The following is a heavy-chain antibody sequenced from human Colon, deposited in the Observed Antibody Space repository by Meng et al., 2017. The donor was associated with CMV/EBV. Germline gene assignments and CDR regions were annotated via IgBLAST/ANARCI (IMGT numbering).Heavy chain of an antibody. D-gene: IGHD3-3*01. J-gene: IGHJ4*02. CDR1: GFSVSSRY. CDR2: ISYDGSNK. CDR3: ARLLIYDFWSGFDY. V-gene: IGHV3-30-3*01. Sequence: GGSLRLSCAVSGFSVSSRYMSWVRQAPEKGLEWVAVISYDGSNKYYADSVKGRFTISRDNAKNSLYLQMNSLRAEDTAVYYCARLLIYDFWSGFDYWGQGTLVTVYS.